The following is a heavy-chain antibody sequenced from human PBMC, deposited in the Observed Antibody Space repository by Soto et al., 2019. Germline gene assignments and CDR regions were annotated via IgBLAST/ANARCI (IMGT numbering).Heavy chain of an antibody. V-gene: IGHV5-10-1*01. CDR2: IDSSDSYT. Sequence: GESLKISFKGSGYSFTSYWISWVHQMPGKGLEWMGRIDSSDSYTNYSPSFQGHVTISADKSISTAYLQWSSLKASDTAMYYCARSPYCSSTSCSLLYYYYGMDVWGQGTTVTVSS. CDR3: ARSPYCSSTSCSLLYYYYGMDV. J-gene: IGHJ6*02. CDR1: GYSFTSYW. D-gene: IGHD2-2*01.